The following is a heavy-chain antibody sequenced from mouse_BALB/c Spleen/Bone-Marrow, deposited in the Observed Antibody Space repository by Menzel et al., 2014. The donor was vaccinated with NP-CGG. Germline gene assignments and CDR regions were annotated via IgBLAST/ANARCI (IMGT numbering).Heavy chain of an antibody. CDR1: GYTFTVYA. CDR2: INTYFGDI. J-gene: IGHJ4*01. CDR3: ARGYSNNYAMDY. D-gene: IGHD2-5*01. Sequence: QVQLQQSGAELVRPGVPVKISCKGSGYTFTVYAMHWVKQSHAESLEWIGVINTYFGDISYNQKFKGKATIAVDKTSRTVYMELARLTAEDSAIYYCARGYSNNYAMDYWGQGTSVTVSS. V-gene: IGHV1S137*01.